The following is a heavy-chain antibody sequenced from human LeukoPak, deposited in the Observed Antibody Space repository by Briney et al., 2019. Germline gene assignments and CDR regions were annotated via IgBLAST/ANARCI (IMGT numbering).Heavy chain of an antibody. CDR1: XFTXSSXY. D-gene: IGHD3-22*01. CDR3: ASGLPFDPYDSRWLAASTPDY. Sequence: SXRLXCAASXFTXSSXYMSWVRQAPGXGLXXXSXXYSGGSTYYADSVKGRFTISRDSSKNTLYLQMNSLRAEDTAVYYCASGLPFDPYDSRWLAASTPDYWGQGTLVTVSS. V-gene: IGHV3-66*01. J-gene: IGHJ4*02. CDR2: XYSGGST.